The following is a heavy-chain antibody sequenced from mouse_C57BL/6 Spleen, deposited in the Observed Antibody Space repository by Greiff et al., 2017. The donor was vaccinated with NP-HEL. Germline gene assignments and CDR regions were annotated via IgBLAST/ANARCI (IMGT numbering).Heavy chain of an antibody. CDR1: GYAFSSYW. CDR2: IYPGDGDT. V-gene: IGHV1-80*01. Sequence: VQLQQSGAELVKPGASVKISCKASGYAFSSYWMNWVKQRPGKGLEWIGQIYPGDGDTNYNGKFKGKATLTADKSSSTAYMQLSILTSEDSAVYFCARSSLRYDYDRGGYAMDYWGQGTSVTVSS. J-gene: IGHJ4*01. D-gene: IGHD2-4*01. CDR3: ARSSLRYDYDRGGYAMDY.